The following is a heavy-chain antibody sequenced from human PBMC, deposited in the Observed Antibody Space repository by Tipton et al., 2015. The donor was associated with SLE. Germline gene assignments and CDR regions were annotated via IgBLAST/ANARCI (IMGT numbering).Heavy chain of an antibody. CDR2: ISDNNQII. D-gene: IGHD6-6*01. CDR1: GFRFSSYS. V-gene: IGHV3-48*01. J-gene: IGHJ2*01. Sequence: GSLRLSCAASGFRFSSYSLNWVRQAPGKGLEWLSYISDNNQIIYHADSVKGRFTVSRDNAKNSLYLQMNTLRADDTAVYYCARDDPSYWYFDLWGRGTLVTVSS. CDR3: ARDDPSYWYFDL.